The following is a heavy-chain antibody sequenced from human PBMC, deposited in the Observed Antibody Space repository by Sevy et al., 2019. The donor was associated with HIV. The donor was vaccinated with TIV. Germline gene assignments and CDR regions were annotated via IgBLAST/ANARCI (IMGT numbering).Heavy chain of an antibody. CDR3: ARDPGIAVAGEYYFDY. CDR1: GGSISSYY. D-gene: IGHD6-19*01. CDR2: IYYSGST. V-gene: IGHV4-59*13. Sequence: SETLSLTCTVSGGSISSYYWSWIRQPPGKGLEWIGYIYYSGSTNYIPSLTSRVTISVDTSKNQFSLKLTSVTAADTAVYYCARDPGIAVAGEYYFDYWGQGTLVTVSS. J-gene: IGHJ4*02.